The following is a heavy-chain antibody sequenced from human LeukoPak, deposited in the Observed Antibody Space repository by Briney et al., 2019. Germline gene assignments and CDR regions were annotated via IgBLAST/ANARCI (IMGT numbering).Heavy chain of an antibody. J-gene: IGHJ4*02. CDR1: GYTFTSYG. D-gene: IGHD3-10*01. V-gene: IGHV1-18*01. CDR3: QRAGLWFGELFMDY. Sequence: ASVTVSCKASGYTFTSYGISWVRQAPGQGLEWMGWISAYNGNTNYAQKLQGRVTMTTHTSTSTAYMEVKSLRYDDTAGYYCQRAGLWFGELFMDYWGQGTLVTVSS. CDR2: ISAYNGNT.